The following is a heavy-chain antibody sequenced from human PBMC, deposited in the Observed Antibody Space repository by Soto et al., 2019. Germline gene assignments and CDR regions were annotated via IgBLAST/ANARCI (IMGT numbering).Heavy chain of an antibody. CDR1: GGSISSGNYC. J-gene: IGHJ4*02. Sequence: SETLSLTCTVSGGSISSGNYCWSWIRQPPGKGLEWIGKIHYSGSAHYTPPLESRVTISVDTSKNHFSLKLISVIAADTAFFYFARADDFWSGYPKPYYFDYWGQGSLVTVPS. CDR3: ARADDFWSGYPKPYYFDY. V-gene: IGHV4-30-4*01. CDR2: IHYSGSA. D-gene: IGHD3-3*01.